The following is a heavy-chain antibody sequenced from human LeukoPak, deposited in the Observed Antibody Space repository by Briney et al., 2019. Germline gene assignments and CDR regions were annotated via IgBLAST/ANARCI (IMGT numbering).Heavy chain of an antibody. CDR1: GGSISSYY. Sequence: TSETLSLTCTVSGGSISSYYWSWIRQPAGKGLEWIGRIYTSGSTNYNPSLKSRVTMSVDTSKNQFSLKLSSATAADTAVYYCAREIGTGYSYGLDYWGQGTLVTVSS. CDR2: IYTSGST. J-gene: IGHJ4*02. D-gene: IGHD5-18*01. CDR3: AREIGTGYSYGLDY. V-gene: IGHV4-4*07.